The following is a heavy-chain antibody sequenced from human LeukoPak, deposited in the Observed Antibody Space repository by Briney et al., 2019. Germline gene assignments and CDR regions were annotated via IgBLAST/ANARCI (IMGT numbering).Heavy chain of an antibody. V-gene: IGHV3-7*01. CDR3: ARDRGYSTFDY. CDR1: AFTFSNYW. CDR2: IKEDGSEI. D-gene: IGHD4-23*01. Sequence: GGSLRLSCAASAFTFSNYWMSWVRQAPGKGLEWVANIKEDGSEINYVDSVKGRFTISRDNAKNSLYLQMNSLRVDDTAVYYCARDRGYSTFDYWGQGTLITVSS. J-gene: IGHJ4*02.